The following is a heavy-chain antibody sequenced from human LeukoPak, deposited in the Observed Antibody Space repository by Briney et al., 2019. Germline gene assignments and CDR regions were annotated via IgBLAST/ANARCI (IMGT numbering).Heavy chain of an antibody. CDR2: ITSSGDGT. V-gene: IGHV3-23*01. J-gene: IGHJ4*02. CDR1: GFTFSSYA. D-gene: IGHD3-22*01. Sequence: PGGSLRLSCAASGFTFSSYAMSWVRQAPGKGLQWVSSITSSGDGTYYAASVKGRFTISRDNSENMLYLQMNSLRVEDTAVYFCAKDRPNYYGSNGHYYRRDGDYWGQGTLVTVSS. CDR3: AKDRPNYYGSNGHYYRRDGDY.